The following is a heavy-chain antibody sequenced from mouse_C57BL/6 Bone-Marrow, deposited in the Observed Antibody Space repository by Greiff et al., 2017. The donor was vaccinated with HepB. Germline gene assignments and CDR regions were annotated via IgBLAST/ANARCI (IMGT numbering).Heavy chain of an antibody. J-gene: IGHJ3*01. D-gene: IGHD3-3*01. V-gene: IGHV1-55*01. CDR1: GYTFTSYW. Sequence: VQLQQPGAELVKPGASVKMSCKASGYTFTSYWITWVKQRPGQGLEWIGDIYPGSGSTNYNEKFKSKATLTVDKSSSTAYMQLSSLTSEDAAVYYCARGTLAYWGQGTLVTVSA. CDR2: IYPGSGST. CDR3: ARGTLAY.